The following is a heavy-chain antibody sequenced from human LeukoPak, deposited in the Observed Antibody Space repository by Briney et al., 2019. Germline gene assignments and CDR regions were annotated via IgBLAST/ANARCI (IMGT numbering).Heavy chain of an antibody. CDR3: ARGQISYYGMDV. J-gene: IGHJ6*02. Sequence: ASVKVSCKASGYTFTSYDINWVRQATGQGLEWMGWMNPNGGNTGYAQKFQGRVTMTRNTSISTAYMELSSLRSEDKAVYYCARGQISYYGMDVWGQGTTVTVSS. CDR2: MNPNGGNT. V-gene: IGHV1-8*01. CDR1: GYTFTSYD.